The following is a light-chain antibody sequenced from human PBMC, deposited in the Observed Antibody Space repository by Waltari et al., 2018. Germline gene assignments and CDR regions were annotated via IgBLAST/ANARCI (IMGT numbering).Light chain of an antibody. CDR1: SSDVRRYDF. CDR3: CSYAGRSLV. V-gene: IGLV2-23*02. J-gene: IGLJ2*01. Sequence: QSALTQPASVSGSPGQSITISCTGTSSDVRRYDFVSWYQQYPGKAPKLMSYEVTKRPSGVSSRFSGSKSGTTASLTISGLRAEDEADYYCCSYAGRSLVFGGGTKLTVL. CDR2: EVT.